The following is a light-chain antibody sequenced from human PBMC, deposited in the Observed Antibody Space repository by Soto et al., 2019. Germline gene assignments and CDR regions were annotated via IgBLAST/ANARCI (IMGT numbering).Light chain of an antibody. CDR3: QAWDSSTVV. J-gene: IGLJ2*01. CDR1: KLGDKY. Sequence: SYELTQPPSVSVSPGQPASITCSGDKLGDKYACWYQQKPGQSPVLVIYQDSKRPSGIPEPFSGSNSGNTATLTISGTQAMDEADYYCQAWDSSTVVFGGGTKLTVL. V-gene: IGLV3-1*01. CDR2: QDS.